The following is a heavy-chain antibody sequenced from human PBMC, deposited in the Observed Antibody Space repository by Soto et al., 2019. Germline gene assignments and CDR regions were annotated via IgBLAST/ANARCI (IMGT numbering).Heavy chain of an antibody. CDR2: IDRDDDK. V-gene: IGHV2-70*01. Sequence: SGPKLVHNTQTLRLTGTFSGFSLSTSAMCVSWIRQPPGKALEWLALIDRDDDKYYSTSLKTRLTISKDTSKNQVVLTMTNMDPVDTATYYCARAAGTRLSWFDPWGQGTQVTVSS. CDR1: GFSLSTSAMC. CDR3: ARAAGTRLSWFDP. D-gene: IGHD6-13*01. J-gene: IGHJ5*02.